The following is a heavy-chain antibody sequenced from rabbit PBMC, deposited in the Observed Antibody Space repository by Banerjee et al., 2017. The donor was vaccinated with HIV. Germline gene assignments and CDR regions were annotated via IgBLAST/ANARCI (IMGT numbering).Heavy chain of an antibody. V-gene: IGHV1S8*01. CDR1: GFTFSSYV. CDR3: ARSLGWGAGNL. D-gene: IGHD4-1*01. CDR2: IITDDSA. J-gene: IGHJ4*01. Sequence: QEQLKETGGGLVQPGGSLTLSCKASGFTFSSYVITWVRQAPGKGLEWIGWIITDDSAYYASWVNGRFTISSDNAQNTVDLQMNSLTAADTATYFCARSLGWGAGNLWGPGNLVTVS.